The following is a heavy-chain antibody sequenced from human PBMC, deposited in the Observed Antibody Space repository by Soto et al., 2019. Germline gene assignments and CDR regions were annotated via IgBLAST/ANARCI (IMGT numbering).Heavy chain of an antibody. J-gene: IGHJ4*02. D-gene: IGHD5-18*01. CDR1: GFTFSSYS. V-gene: IGHV3-23*01. Sequence: PGGSLRLSSTASGFTFSSYSMSWVRQAPGKGLEWVSVISGSGGTTYYADSVKGRFTVSRDNSKNTLYLQMNSLRAEDTAVYYCAKQRGYTYDYSVYWGQGTLVTVSS. CDR2: ISGSGGTT. CDR3: AKQRGYTYDYSVY.